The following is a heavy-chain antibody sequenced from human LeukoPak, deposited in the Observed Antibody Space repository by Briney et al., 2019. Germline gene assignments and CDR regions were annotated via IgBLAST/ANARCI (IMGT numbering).Heavy chain of an antibody. CDR3: ARVGSEWDSTFFDY. V-gene: IGHV4-30-4*01. CDR1: GSSISSGDYY. D-gene: IGHD2-2*01. Sequence: PSETLSLTCTVSGSSISSGDYYWSWIRQPPGKGLEWIGYIYYSGSTYYSPSLKSRVTISVDTSKNQFSLKLSSVTAADTAVYYCARVGSEWDSTFFDYWGQGTLVTVSS. J-gene: IGHJ4*02. CDR2: IYYSGST.